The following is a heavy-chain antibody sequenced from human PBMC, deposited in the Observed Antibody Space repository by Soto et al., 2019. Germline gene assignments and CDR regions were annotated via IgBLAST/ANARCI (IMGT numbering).Heavy chain of an antibody. V-gene: IGHV1-46*01. J-gene: IGHJ5*02. CDR3: ARSSGGNFGIIIEGSNWFDH. D-gene: IGHD3-3*01. CDR2: INPHGGST. Sequence: XSVKVSYQAPVDSFTGYYLNWVRQAPGQGLEWMGVINPHGGSTKYAQKFQGRITMTRDTSRSTVYMELSSLRSDDTAIYYCARSSGGNFGIIIEGSNWFDHWGQGTLVTVSS. CDR1: VDSFTGYY.